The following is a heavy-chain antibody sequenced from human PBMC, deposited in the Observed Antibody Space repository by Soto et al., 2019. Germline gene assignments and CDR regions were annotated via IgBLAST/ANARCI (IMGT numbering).Heavy chain of an antibody. CDR3: AGQTFTIAAASYGRGNWFDP. CDR1: GGSITSSSHF. CDR2: IYFTGNT. Sequence: SETLSLTCSASGGSITSSSHFWGWVRQPPGKGLEWIGTIYFTGNTYYTPSLKSRLTMSIDTSKNEFSLRLNSVTAADTAVYYCAGQTFTIAAASYGRGNWFDPWGPGTLVTVSS. V-gene: IGHV4-39*01. D-gene: IGHD6-25*01. J-gene: IGHJ5*02.